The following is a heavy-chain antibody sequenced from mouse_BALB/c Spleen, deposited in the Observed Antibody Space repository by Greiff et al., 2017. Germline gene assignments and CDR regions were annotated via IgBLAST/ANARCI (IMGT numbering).Heavy chain of an antibody. V-gene: IGHV1S29*02. CDR1: GYTFTDYN. CDR2: IYPYNGGT. Sequence: EVQLQQSGPELVKPGASVKISCKASGYTFTDYNMHWVKQSHGKSLEWIGYIYPYNGGTGYNQKFKSKATLTVDNSSSTAYMELRSLTSEDSAVYYCARGNPYWYFDVWGAGTTVTVSS. J-gene: IGHJ1*01. CDR3: ARGNPYWYFDV.